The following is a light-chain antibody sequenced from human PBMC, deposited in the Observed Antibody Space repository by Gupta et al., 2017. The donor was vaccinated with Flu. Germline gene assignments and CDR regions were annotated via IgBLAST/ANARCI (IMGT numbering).Light chain of an antibody. CDR1: QSVSSY. CDR3: QQRSNSNIT. Sequence: IVLTQYPATLSFSPGERATLACMASQSVSSYLAWYQQKPGQAPRLLIYDASNRVTGIPARFSGSGSGTEFTLTISSLEPEDFAVYYCQQRSNSNITFGGGTKLEIK. CDR2: DAS. J-gene: IGKJ4*01. V-gene: IGKV3-11*01.